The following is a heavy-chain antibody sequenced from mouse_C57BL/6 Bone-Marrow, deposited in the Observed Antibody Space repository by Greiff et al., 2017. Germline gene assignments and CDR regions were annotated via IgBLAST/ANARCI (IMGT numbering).Heavy chain of an antibody. J-gene: IGHJ3*01. CDR1: GYTFTSYW. V-gene: IGHV1-53*01. CDR2: INPTNGGT. Sequence: QVHVKQPGTELVKPGASVKLSCKASGYTFTSYWMHWVKQRPGQGLEWIVNINPTNGGTNYNQKFKSKATLTVDKSSSTAYMQLSSLTSEDSAVYYCARRGRSWFAYWGQGTLVTVSA. CDR3: ARRGRSWFAY.